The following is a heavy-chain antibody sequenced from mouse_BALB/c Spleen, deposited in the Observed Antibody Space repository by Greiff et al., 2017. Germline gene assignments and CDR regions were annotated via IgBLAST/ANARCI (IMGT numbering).Heavy chain of an antibody. Sequence: VQLKESGPGLVKPSQSLSLTCTVTGYSITSDYAWNWIRQFPGNKLEWMGYISYSGSTSYNPSLKSRISITRDTSKNQFFLQLNSVTTEDTATYYCARKRRAMDYWGQGTSVTVSS. J-gene: IGHJ4*01. CDR2: ISYSGST. CDR3: ARKRRAMDY. V-gene: IGHV3-2*02. CDR1: GYSITSDYA.